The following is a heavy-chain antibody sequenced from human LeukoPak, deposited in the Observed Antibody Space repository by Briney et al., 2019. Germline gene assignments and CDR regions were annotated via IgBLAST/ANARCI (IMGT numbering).Heavy chain of an antibody. D-gene: IGHD3-22*01. Sequence: GGYLRLYCAASGFTFSSYAMHWLRQAPGKGLEWVAVISYDGSNKYYADSAKGRFTISRDNSKNTLHPQMNSLRAEDTAVYYCASNYDSSGYGHDYWGQGTLVTVSS. J-gene: IGHJ4*02. V-gene: IGHV3-30-3*01. CDR3: ASNYDSSGYGHDY. CDR2: ISYDGSNK. CDR1: GFTFSSYA.